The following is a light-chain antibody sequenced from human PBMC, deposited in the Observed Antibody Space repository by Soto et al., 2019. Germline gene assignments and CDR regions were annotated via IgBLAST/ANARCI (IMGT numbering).Light chain of an antibody. V-gene: IGKV1-39*01. J-gene: IGKJ4*01. CDR2: GAS. CDR3: QQNFSPSGT. Sequence: DIQMTQSPSSLSASVGDSLTIACRASQDIYLYLSWYQKKPGRAPDLLIYGASNLHVGVPLRFSGSGSGTDFTLTISDLEPEDFATYYCQQNFSPSGTFGGGTTVEIK. CDR1: QDIYLY.